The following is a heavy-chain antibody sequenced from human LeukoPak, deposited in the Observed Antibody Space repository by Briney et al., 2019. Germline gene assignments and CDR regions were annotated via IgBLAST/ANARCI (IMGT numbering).Heavy chain of an antibody. D-gene: IGHD6-25*01. V-gene: IGHV3-21*01. CDR2: ISSSSSYI. Sequence: GGSLRLSCAASGFTLSSYSMNWVRQAPGKGLEWVSSISSSSSYIYYADSVKGRFTISRDNAKNSLYLQMNSLRAEDTAVYYCARYSSAWPGYFDYWGQGTLVTVSS. CDR1: GFTLSSYS. CDR3: ARYSSAWPGYFDY. J-gene: IGHJ4*02.